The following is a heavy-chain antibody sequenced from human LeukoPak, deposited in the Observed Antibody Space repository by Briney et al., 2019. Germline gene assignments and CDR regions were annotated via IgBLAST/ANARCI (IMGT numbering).Heavy chain of an antibody. J-gene: IGHJ4*02. D-gene: IGHD4-17*01. CDR1: GFTFDDYA. CDR2: ISWNSGSI. V-gene: IGHV3-9*01. Sequence: GGSLRLSCAASGFTFDDYAMHWVRQAPGRGLEWVSGISWNSGSIGYADSVKGRFTISRDNAKNSLYLQMNSLRAEDTAVYYCARDPDYGDPNFDYWGQGTLVTVSS. CDR3: ARDPDYGDPNFDY.